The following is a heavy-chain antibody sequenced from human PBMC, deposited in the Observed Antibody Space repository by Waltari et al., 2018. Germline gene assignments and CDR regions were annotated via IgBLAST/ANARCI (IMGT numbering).Heavy chain of an antibody. CDR1: GGTFSSYA. J-gene: IGHJ5*02. Sequence: QVQLVQSGAEVKKPGSSVKVSCKASGGTFSSYAISWVRQAPGPGLEWMGGIIPIFGTANYAQKFQGRVTITADESTSTAYMELSSLRSEDTAVYYCARLGSLGYCSSTSCYSWFDPWGQGTLVTVSS. CDR2: IIPIFGTA. CDR3: ARLGSLGYCSSTSCYSWFDP. D-gene: IGHD2-2*02. V-gene: IGHV1-69*01.